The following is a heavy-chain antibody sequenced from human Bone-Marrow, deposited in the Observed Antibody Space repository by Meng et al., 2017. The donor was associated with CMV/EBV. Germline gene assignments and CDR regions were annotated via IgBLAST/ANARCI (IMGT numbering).Heavy chain of an antibody. Sequence: YYVHWVRQETGRGLEWMGWNNPNSGGTNYAQKFQGRVTMTRNTSISTAYMELSGLRSDDTAVYCCARARGPTVTTSRLKERNWFDPWGQGTLVTVSS. D-gene: IGHD4-11*01. V-gene: IGHV1-2*02. J-gene: IGHJ5*02. CDR3: ARARGPTVTTSRLKERNWFDP. CDR1: YY. CDR2: NNPNSGGT.